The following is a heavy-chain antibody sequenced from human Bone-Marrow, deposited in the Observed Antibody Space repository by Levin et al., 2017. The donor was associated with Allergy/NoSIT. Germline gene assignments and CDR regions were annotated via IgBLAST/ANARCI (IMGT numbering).Heavy chain of an antibody. J-gene: IGHJ4*02. CDR3: SADEWI. D-gene: IGHD3-3*01. CDR1: GLTFTDSW. CDR2: IQPKSDGGTT. Sequence: PGGSLRLSCAASGLTFTDSWMSWVRQAPGQGLETFARIQPKSDGGTTDSPASVRARFIISIHSSTNTLYLQINCLKTEETAVYYCSADEWIWGQGTLVTVSS. V-gene: IGHV3-15*01.